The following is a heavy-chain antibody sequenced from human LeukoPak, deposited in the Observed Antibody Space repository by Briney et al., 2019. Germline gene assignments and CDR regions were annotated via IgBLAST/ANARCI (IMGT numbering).Heavy chain of an antibody. CDR3: VTGQWLVPVSY. V-gene: IGHV4-34*01. D-gene: IGHD6-19*01. J-gene: IGHJ4*02. CDR1: GGSFSGNY. CDR2: INHSGST. Sequence: SETLSVTCVVNGGSFSGNYWSWIRQPPGKGPEWIGEINHSGSTNYNPSLKSRVTISVDTSKNQFSLKLSSVTAADTAVYYCVTGQWLVPVSYWGQGTLVTVSS.